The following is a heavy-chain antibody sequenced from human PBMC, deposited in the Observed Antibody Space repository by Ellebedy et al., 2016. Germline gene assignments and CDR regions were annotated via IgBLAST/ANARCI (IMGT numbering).Heavy chain of an antibody. CDR3: AKDPTGDPNPTQNWFDP. J-gene: IGHJ5*02. CDR2: ISYDGSNK. CDR1: GFTFSSYA. V-gene: IGHV3-30-3*01. Sequence: GESLKISCAASGFTFSSYAMHWVRQAPGKGLEWVAVISYDGSNKYYADSVKGRFTISRDNSKNTLYLQMNSLRAEDTAVYYCAKDPTGDPNPTQNWFDPWGQGTLVTVSS. D-gene: IGHD7-27*01.